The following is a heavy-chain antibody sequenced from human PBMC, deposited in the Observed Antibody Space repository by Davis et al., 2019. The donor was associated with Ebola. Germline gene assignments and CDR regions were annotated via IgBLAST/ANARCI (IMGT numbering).Heavy chain of an antibody. CDR1: GFTFSNAW. D-gene: IGHD6-13*01. Sequence: PGGSLRPSCAASGFTFSNAWMSWLRLAPGKGLEWVGRIKSKTDGGTTDYAAPVKGRFTISRDDSKNTLYLQMNSLKTEDTAVYYCTTDQRQLVRGYYYYYGMDVWGKGTTVTVSS. CDR3: TTDQRQLVRGYYYYYGMDV. J-gene: IGHJ6*04. V-gene: IGHV3-15*01. CDR2: IKSKTDGGTT.